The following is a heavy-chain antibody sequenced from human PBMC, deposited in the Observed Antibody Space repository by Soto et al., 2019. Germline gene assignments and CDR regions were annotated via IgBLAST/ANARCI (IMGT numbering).Heavy chain of an antibody. CDR2: INAGNGNT. CDR3: ARAIDSDYYYGMDV. V-gene: IGHV1-3*01. Sequence: GASVKVSCKASGYTFTSYAMHWVRQAPGQRLEWMGWINAGNGNTKYSQKFQGRVAITRDTSASTAYMELSSLRSEDTAVYYCARAIDSDYYYGMDVWGQGTTVTVSS. CDR1: GYTFTSYA. D-gene: IGHD5-18*01. J-gene: IGHJ6*02.